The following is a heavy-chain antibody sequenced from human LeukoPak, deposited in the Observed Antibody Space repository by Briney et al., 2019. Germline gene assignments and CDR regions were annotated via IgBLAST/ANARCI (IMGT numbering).Heavy chain of an antibody. D-gene: IGHD6-19*01. CDR1: GGSISSSSYY. J-gene: IGHJ4*02. CDR3: ARGIAVAGTVIDY. CDR2: INHSGST. Sequence: SETLSLTCTVSGGSISSSSYYWGWIRQPPGKGLEWIGEINHSGSTNYNPSLKSRVTISVDTSKNQFSLKLSPVTAADTAVYYCARGIAVAGTVIDYWGQGTLVTVSS. V-gene: IGHV4-39*07.